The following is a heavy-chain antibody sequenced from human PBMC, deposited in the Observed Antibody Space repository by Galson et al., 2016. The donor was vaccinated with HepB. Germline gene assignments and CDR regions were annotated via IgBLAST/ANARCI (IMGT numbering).Heavy chain of an antibody. CDR3: ARTECGTTSCYTLENY. J-gene: IGHJ4*01. CDR2: ITHRGST. D-gene: IGHD2-2*02. Sequence: SETLSLTCAVYGGSFSDYFCHWIRQPPGKGLEWIGQITHRGSTYYNPSPKCRVTISEDTSKNQFSLKLSSVTAADTAVYYCARTECGTTSCYTLENYWGQGTLVTVSS. V-gene: IGHV4-34*01. CDR1: GGSFSDYF.